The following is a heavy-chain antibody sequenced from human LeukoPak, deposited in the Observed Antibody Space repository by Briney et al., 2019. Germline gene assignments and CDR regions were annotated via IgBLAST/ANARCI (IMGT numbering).Heavy chain of an antibody. J-gene: IGHJ4*02. CDR1: GYTFTSYY. CDR3: AREWRRDGYNGGLDY. CDR2: IIPIFGTA. Sequence: SVKVSCKASGYTFTSYYMHWVRRAPGQGLEWMGGIIPIFGTANYAQKFQGRVTITADKSTSTAYMELSSLRSEDTAVYYCAREWRRDGYNGGLDYWGQGTLVTVSS. V-gene: IGHV1-69*06. D-gene: IGHD5-24*01.